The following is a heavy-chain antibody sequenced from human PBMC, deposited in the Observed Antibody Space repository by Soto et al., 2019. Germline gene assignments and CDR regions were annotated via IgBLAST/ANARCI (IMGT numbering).Heavy chain of an antibody. J-gene: IGHJ3*02. CDR3: ARDRFVWTSHDFWSGYRDAFDI. D-gene: IGHD3-3*01. CDR2: INPNSGGT. CDR1: GYTFTGYY. V-gene: IGHV1-2*02. Sequence: ASVKVSCKASGYTFTGYYIHWVRQAPGQGLEWMGWINPNSGGTNYAQKFQGRVTMTRDTSISTAYMELSRLRSDDTAVYYCARDRFVWTSHDFWSGYRDAFDIWGQGTMVTVSS.